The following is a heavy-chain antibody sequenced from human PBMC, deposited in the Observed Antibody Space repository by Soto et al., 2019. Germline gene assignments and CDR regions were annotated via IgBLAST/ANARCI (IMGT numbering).Heavy chain of an antibody. J-gene: IGHJ4*02. D-gene: IGHD3-3*01. CDR3: ARTMHDDFWSGYYDY. Sequence: PSETLSLTCTVSGGSISSYYWSWIRQPPGKGLEWIGYIYYSGSTNYNPSLKSRVTISVDTSKNQFSLKLSSVTAADTAVYYCARTMHDDFWSGYYDYWGQGTLVTAPQ. CDR2: IYYSGST. CDR1: GGSISSYY. V-gene: IGHV4-59*01.